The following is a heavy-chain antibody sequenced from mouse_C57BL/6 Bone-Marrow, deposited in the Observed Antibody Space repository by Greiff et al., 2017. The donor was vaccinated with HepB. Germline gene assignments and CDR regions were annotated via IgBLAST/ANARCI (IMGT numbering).Heavy chain of an antibody. Sequence: EVQVVESGGGLVQPGGSLSLSCAASGFTFTDYYMSWVRQPPGKALEWLGFIRNKANGYTTEYSASVKGRFTISRDNSQSILYLQMNALRAEDSATYDCARSNSNYNAMDYWGQGTSVTVSS. D-gene: IGHD2-5*01. CDR2: IRNKANGYTT. V-gene: IGHV7-3*01. CDR3: ARSNSNYNAMDY. CDR1: GFTFTDYY. J-gene: IGHJ4*01.